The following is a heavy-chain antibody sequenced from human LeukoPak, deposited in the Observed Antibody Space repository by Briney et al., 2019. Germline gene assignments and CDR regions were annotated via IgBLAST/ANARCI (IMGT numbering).Heavy chain of an antibody. V-gene: IGHV4-38-2*01. CDR1: GYSISSGYY. CDR2: IYHSGST. J-gene: IGHJ4*01. Sequence: PSETLSLTCAVSGYSISSGYYWGWIRQPPGKGLEWIGTIYHSGSTSYCPSLKSRVTISVDTSKNQFSLKLSSVTAADTAVYYCARIAAYWGQGILVTVSS. D-gene: IGHD6-13*01. CDR3: ARIAAY.